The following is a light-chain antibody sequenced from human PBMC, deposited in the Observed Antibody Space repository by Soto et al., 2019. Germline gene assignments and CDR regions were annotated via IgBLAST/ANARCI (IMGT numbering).Light chain of an antibody. CDR2: EVS. CDR1: SSDVGSYNY. J-gene: IGLJ1*01. Sequence: QPVLTQPASVSGSPGQSITISCTGTSSDVGSYNYVSWYQQHPGKAPKLKIYEVSDRPSGISSRFSGSKSGNTASLTISGLQTEDEADYYCSSYTSSSTLFGTGTKLTVL. CDR3: SSYTSSSTL. V-gene: IGLV2-14*01.